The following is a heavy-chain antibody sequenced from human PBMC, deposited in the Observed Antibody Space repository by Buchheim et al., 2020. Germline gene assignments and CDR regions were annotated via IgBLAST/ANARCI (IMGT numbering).Heavy chain of an antibody. V-gene: IGHV3-11*01. D-gene: IGHD4-23*01. J-gene: IGHJ6*02. CDR2: ISGSGRTI. CDR3: ARTRGGSSYYYYYGMDV. Sequence: QVQLVESGGGLVKPGGSLRLSCAASGFTFSDYYMSWIRQAPGRGLEWVSYISGSGRTIYHADSVKGRFTISRDNAKNLLSLQMNSLRAEDTAVYYCARTRGGSSYYYYYGMDVWGQGTT. CDR1: GFTFSDYY.